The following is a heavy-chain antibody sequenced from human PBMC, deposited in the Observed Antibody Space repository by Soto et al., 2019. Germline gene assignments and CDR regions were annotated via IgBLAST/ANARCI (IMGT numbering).Heavy chain of an antibody. D-gene: IGHD6-19*01. V-gene: IGHV2-5*02. CDR1: GFSLSSTRMA. CDR3: AHIVVAGLGYYFDY. J-gene: IGHJ4*02. Sequence: QITLKESGPTLVKPTQTLTLTCTFSGFSLSSTRMAVGWIRQPPGKALEWLALIYWDDDKRYSPFLKSRLTTNKDTSKNQVVLTMSYMAPVDTARYYCAHIVVAGLGYYFDYWGQGTLVTGSS. CDR2: IYWDDDK.